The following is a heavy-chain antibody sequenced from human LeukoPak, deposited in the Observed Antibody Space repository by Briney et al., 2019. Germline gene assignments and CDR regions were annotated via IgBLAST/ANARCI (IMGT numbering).Heavy chain of an antibody. CDR1: GFIFSDHY. CDR2: ISSSGSSI. V-gene: IGHV3-11*04. CDR3: SRVGVGNSFEFDY. J-gene: IGHJ4*02. D-gene: IGHD6-6*01. Sequence: PGGSLRLSCAASGFIFSDHYMSWIRQAPGKGLEWVSYISSSGSSIYYADSVKGRFTISRDNAKNSVYLQMDSLRAEDTAVYYCSRVGVGNSFEFDYWGQGTLVTVSS.